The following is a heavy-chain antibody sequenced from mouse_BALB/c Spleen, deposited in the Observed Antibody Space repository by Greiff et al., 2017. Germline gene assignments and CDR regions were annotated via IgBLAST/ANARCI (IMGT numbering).Heavy chain of an antibody. CDR1: GYTFTSYD. J-gene: IGHJ3*01. CDR3: ARSGYGNYEFAY. V-gene: IGHV1S56*01. D-gene: IGHD2-10*02. CDR2: IYPGDGST. Sequence: VMLVESGPELVKPGALVKISCKASGYTFTSYDINWVKQRPGQGLEWIGWIYPGDGSTKYNEKFKGKATLTADKSSNTAYMQLSSLTSEDSAVYFCARSGYGNYEFAYWGQGTLVTVSA.